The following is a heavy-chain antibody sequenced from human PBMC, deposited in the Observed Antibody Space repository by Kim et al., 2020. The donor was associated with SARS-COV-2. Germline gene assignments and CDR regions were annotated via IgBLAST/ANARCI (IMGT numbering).Heavy chain of an antibody. CDR3: AREMKYNWFDP. CDR2: IYYSGST. J-gene: IGHJ5*02. Sequence: SETLSLTCTVSGGSISSYYWSWSRQSPGKGLEWIGYIYYSGSTNYNPSLKSRVTISVDTSKNQFSLQVSSVTAADTAVYYCAREMKYNWFDPWGQGTLVTLSS. V-gene: IGHV4-59*12. CDR1: GGSISSYY. D-gene: IGHD6-6*01.